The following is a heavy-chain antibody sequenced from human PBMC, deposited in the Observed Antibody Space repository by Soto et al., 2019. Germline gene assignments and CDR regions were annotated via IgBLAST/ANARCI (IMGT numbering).Heavy chain of an antibody. CDR3: ARSVDP. J-gene: IGHJ5*02. CDR2: IFYSGTT. V-gene: IGHV4-31*11. CDR1: GGSISSGGYS. Sequence: SETLSLTCAVSGGSISSGGYSWSWIRQPPGKGLEWIGYIFYSGTTYYNPSLKSRVTISVDTSKNQFSLRLTSVTAADTAVYYCARSVDPWGQGTLVTVSS.